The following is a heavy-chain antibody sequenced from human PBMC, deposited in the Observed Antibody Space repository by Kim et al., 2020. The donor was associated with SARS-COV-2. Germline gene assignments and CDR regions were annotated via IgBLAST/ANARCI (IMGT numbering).Heavy chain of an antibody. CDR3: RLTPQLCSEVDF. J-gene: IGHJ6*02. Sequence: SGPTLVKPTQTLTLTCSLSGFSLDTNGVGVHWIRQSPGKALEWLALIYWDDDKRYSPSLQNRVTITGDTSKSRVVLTLTNVDPEDTATYFCRLTPQLCSEVDFWGQGATVTVSS. V-gene: IGHV2-5*02. CDR2: IYWDDDK. D-gene: IGHD3-10*02. CDR1: GFSLDTNGVG.